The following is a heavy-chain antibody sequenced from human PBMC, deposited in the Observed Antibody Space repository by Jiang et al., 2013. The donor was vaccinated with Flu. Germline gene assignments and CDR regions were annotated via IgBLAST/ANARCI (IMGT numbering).Heavy chain of an antibody. Sequence: GAEVKKPGESLKISCTGSGYSFTTHWIGWVRQMPGKGLEWMGIIFPGDSDTRYSPSFQGQVTISADKSINTAYLQWSSLKASDTAMYYCARQPDNFDCWGQGTLVTVSS. CDR3: ARQPDNFDC. V-gene: IGHV5-51*01. J-gene: IGHJ4*02. CDR1: GYSFTTHW. CDR2: IFPGDSDT.